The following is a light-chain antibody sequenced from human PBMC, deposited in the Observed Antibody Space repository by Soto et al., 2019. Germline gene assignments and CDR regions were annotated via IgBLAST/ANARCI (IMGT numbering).Light chain of an antibody. CDR2: DTS. Sequence: QAVVTQEPSVTVSPGGTVTLTCGSSTGAVTSGHYPYWFQQKPGQAPRTLSYDTSNKHSWTPARFSGSLLGGKAALTLSGAQPEDEAEYYCLLSYSGAHVVFGGGTKLTVL. V-gene: IGLV7-46*01. CDR1: TGAVTSGHY. J-gene: IGLJ2*01. CDR3: LLSYSGAHVV.